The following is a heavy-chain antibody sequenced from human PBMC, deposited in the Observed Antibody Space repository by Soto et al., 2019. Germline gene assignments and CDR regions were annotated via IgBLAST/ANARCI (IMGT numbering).Heavy chain of an antibody. J-gene: IGHJ4*02. D-gene: IGHD5-18*01. CDR3: VGDQDVHTPMVHGNY. V-gene: IGHV3-48*02. Sequence: EVQLVESGGGLVQPGESLRFSCTASGITFSSYSMNWVRQAPGKGLEWLSYISSSKTTYADSVKGRFTISRDNAKNSVYLQMNSLRDEDTAVYYCVGDQDVHTPMVHGNYWGRGTRVTVSS. CDR2: ISSSKTT. CDR1: GITFSSYS.